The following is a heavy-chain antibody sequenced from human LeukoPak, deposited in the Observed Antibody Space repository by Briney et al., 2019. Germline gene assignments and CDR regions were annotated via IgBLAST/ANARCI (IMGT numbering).Heavy chain of an antibody. CDR2: IYPGDSDT. CDR3: ARSVPSGYYTGLFDY. Sequence: GESLEISCKGSGYIFTSYWIGWVRQVPGKGLEWMGIIYPGDSDTRYSPSFQGQVTISADKSISTAYLQWSSLKASDTAMYYCARSVPSGYYTGLFDYWGQGTLVTVSS. D-gene: IGHD3-3*01. J-gene: IGHJ4*02. CDR1: GYIFTSYW. V-gene: IGHV5-51*01.